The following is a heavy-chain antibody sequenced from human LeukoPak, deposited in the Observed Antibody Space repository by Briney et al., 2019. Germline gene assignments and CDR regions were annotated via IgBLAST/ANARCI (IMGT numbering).Heavy chain of an antibody. D-gene: IGHD3-22*01. J-gene: IGHJ6*02. CDR2: ISWNGSGI. Sequence: GGSLRLSCAASGFPFDEYALHWVRQVPGEGLQWVSGISWNGSGIGYAGSVKGRFTISRDNAKNSLYLQMNSLRAEDTALYYCAKDSGITVTPSNGMDVWGQGTTVTVSS. CDR3: AKDSGITVTPSNGMDV. V-gene: IGHV3-9*01. CDR1: GFPFDEYA.